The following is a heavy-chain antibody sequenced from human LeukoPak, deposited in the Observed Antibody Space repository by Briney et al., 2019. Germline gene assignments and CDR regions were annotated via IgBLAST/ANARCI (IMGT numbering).Heavy chain of an antibody. J-gene: IGHJ4*02. CDR2: ILGSGGST. V-gene: IGHV3-23*01. D-gene: IGHD3-9*01. CDR1: GFTFSNYA. Sequence: GRSLRLSCAASGFTFSNYAMSWVRQAPGKWLEWVSAILGSGGSTYYADSVKGRFTVSRDNSKSTLYLQMNSLRAEDTALYYCAKWGDYDVLTGYYVPDYWGQGTLVTVSS. CDR3: AKWGDYDVLTGYYVPDY.